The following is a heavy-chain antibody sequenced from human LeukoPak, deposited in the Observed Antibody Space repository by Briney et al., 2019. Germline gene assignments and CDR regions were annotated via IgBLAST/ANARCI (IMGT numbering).Heavy chain of an antibody. J-gene: IGHJ6*02. CDR2: ISVNNGNT. V-gene: IGHV1-18*01. D-gene: IGHD1-1*01. CDR3: ARVVSGTTPYYYYYGMDV. CDR1: GYTFTTSG. Sequence: ASVKVSCKASGYTFTTSGITWVRQAPGQGLEWMGWISVNNGNTNYVQKFQGRVTMTTDTSTSTAYMELRSLRSDDTAVYYCARVVSGTTPYYYYYGMDVWGQGTTVTVSS.